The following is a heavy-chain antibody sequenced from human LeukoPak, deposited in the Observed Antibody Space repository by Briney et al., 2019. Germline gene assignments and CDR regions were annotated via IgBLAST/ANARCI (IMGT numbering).Heavy chain of an antibody. CDR1: GGSISPYY. CDR2: IYYSGTT. J-gene: IGHJ4*02. D-gene: IGHD2-15*01. Sequence: SETLSLTCSVSGGSISPYYWSWIRQPPGKGLEWIGYIYYSGTTNYNPSLQSRVTISVATSKYQFSLKLSSVTAADTALYYCARDRASAGGFDYWGQGTLVTVSS. CDR3: ARDRASAGGFDY. V-gene: IGHV4-59*01.